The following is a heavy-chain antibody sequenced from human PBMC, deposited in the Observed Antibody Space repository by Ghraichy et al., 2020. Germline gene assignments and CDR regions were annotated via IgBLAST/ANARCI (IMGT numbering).Heavy chain of an antibody. CDR3: ARDQEWRASSSGFDP. CDR2: IYHNGRT. Sequence: SETLSLTCTVSGDSLNNYYWRWIRQAPGKGLEWIGSIYHNGRTKYNPSFKSRVTMSVDTSKNQFSLCLTSVTAADTAVFYCARDQEWRASSSGFDPWGQGTLVSVSP. CDR1: GDSLNNYY. J-gene: IGHJ5*02. V-gene: IGHV4-59*01. D-gene: IGHD2-2*01.